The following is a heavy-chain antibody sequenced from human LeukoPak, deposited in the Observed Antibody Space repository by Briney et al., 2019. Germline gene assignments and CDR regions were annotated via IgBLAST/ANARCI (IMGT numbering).Heavy chain of an antibody. CDR1: GGSISSYY. V-gene: IGHV4-34*01. J-gene: IGHJ5*02. Sequence: PSETLSLTCTVSGGSISSYYWSWIRQPPGKGLEWIGEINHSGSTNYNPSLKSRVTISVDTSKNQFSLKLSSVTAADTAVYYCARVGDIVVVPAAYRHEGYRARYNWFDPWGQGTLVTVSS. D-gene: IGHD2-2*01. CDR3: ARVGDIVVVPAAYRHEGYRARYNWFDP. CDR2: INHSGST.